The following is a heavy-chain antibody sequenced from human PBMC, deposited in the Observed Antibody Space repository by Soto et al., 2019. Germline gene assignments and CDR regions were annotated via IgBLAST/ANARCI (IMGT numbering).Heavy chain of an antibody. CDR3: AFRAAPIRNWFDP. CDR2: VIPIFGTA. V-gene: IGHV1-69*01. Sequence: QVQLVQSGAEVKKPGSSVKVSCKASGGTFSSYAISWVRQAPGQGLEWMGGVIPIFGTANYAQKFQGRVTITADESTSTGYMELSSLRSEDTAVDYCAFRAAPIRNWFDPWGQGTLVTVSS. D-gene: IGHD6-13*01. CDR1: GGTFSSYA. J-gene: IGHJ5*02.